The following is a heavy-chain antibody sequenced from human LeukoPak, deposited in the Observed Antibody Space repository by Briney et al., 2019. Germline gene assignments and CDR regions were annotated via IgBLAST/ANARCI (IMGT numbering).Heavy chain of an antibody. J-gene: IGHJ6*02. CDR1: GYTFTIYY. V-gene: IGHV1-46*01. D-gene: IGHD5/OR15-5a*01. Sequence: ASVKVSCKASGYTFTIYYMHWVRQAPGQGLEWMGIINPSGGSTSYAQKFQGRVTMTRDTSTSTVYMELSSLRSEDTAVYYCAGDLYDPYYYYYGMDVWGQGTTVTVSS. CDR3: AGDLYDPYYYYYGMDV. CDR2: INPSGGST.